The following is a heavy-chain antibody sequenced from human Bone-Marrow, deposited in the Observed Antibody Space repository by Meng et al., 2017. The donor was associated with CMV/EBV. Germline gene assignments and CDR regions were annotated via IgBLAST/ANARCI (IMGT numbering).Heavy chain of an antibody. CDR1: GFTLSSYW. D-gene: IGHD1-26*01. V-gene: IGHV3-74*01. Sequence: ETLSLTCAASGFTLSSYWMHWVRQAPGKGLVWVSRINSDGSITNYADSVKGRFTISRDNAKNTLYLQINSLRDEDTAVYYCARDALIVGAHPPDYWGQGTRVTGSS. CDR2: INSDGSIT. CDR3: ARDALIVGAHPPDY. J-gene: IGHJ4*02.